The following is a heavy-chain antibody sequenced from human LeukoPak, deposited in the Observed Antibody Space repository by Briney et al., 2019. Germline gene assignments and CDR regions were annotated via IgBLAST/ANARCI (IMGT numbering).Heavy chain of an antibody. CDR3: ARHLDYYGSGIYEY. V-gene: IGHV4-59*08. CDR1: GDSISSYY. Sequence: SETLSLTCTVSGDSISSYYWSWIRQPPGKGLGGIGYIHYSGITNYNPSLKSRVTISVDTSKNQFSLKLSSVTAADTAVYYCARHLDYYGSGIYEYWGQGTLVTVSS. J-gene: IGHJ4*02. CDR2: IHYSGIT. D-gene: IGHD3-10*01.